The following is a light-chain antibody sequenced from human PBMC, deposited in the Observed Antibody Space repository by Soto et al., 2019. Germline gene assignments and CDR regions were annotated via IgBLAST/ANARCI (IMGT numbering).Light chain of an antibody. J-gene: IGLJ2*01. Sequence: QSAMTQPASVSGSPGQSITISCTGTSSDVGGYNYVSWYQQHPGKAPKLMIYDVSNRPSGVSNRFSGSKSGNTASLTISGLQAEDEADYYCSSYTSSSTFVGLGGGTKLTVL. CDR1: SSDVGGYNY. CDR2: DVS. V-gene: IGLV2-14*01. CDR3: SSYTSSSTFVG.